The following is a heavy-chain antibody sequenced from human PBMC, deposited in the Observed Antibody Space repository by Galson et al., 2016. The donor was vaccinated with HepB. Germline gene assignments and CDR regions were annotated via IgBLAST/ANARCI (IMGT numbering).Heavy chain of an antibody. J-gene: IGHJ3*02. CDR2: IGGSGVSA. V-gene: IGHV3-23*01. D-gene: IGHD2-15*01. CDR1: GFTFSTYA. Sequence: SLRLSCAASGFTFSTYAMNWVRLAPGEGLQWVSGIGGSGVSAYYADSVNGRFTISRDNSKNTLYLQMNRLRAVDTALYFCARPQNCSGGTCYSPFVAFDIWGQGAMVTVSS. CDR3: ARPQNCSGGTCYSPFVAFDI.